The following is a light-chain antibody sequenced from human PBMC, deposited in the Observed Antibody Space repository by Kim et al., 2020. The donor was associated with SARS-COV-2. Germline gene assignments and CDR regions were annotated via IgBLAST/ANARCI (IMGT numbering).Light chain of an antibody. CDR2: LHSDGGH. V-gene: IGLV4-69*01. CDR1: SEYSRYD. CDR3: QTWGPGIRV. Sequence: GKRAHQQGSEYSRYDIVWRQVQAEEGRRDWMRLHSDGGHNEGDGFPARFSGSSSGAERHLTISSLQSEDEADYYCQTWGPGIRVFGGGTQLTVL. J-gene: IGLJ3*02.